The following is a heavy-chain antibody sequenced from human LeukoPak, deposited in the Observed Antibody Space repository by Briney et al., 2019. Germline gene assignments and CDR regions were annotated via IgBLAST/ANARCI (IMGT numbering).Heavy chain of an antibody. CDR3: ARGGDYGDYLDY. V-gene: IGHV1-18*04. J-gene: IGHJ4*02. Sequence: ASVKVSCKASGYTFTAYNMHWVRQAPGQGLEWMGWISAYNGNTNYAQKLQGRVTMTTDTSTSTAYMELRSLRSDDTAVYYCARGGDYGDYLDYWGQGTLVTVSS. D-gene: IGHD4-17*01. CDR1: GYTFTAYN. CDR2: ISAYNGNT.